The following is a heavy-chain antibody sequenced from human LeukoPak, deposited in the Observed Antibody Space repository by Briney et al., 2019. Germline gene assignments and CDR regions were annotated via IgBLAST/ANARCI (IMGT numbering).Heavy chain of an antibody. J-gene: IGHJ4*02. D-gene: IGHD4-17*01. CDR3: ARVERGDYGPPLDY. CDR1: GYTFTSYA. CDR2: INTNTGNP. V-gene: IGHV7-4-1*02. Sequence: GASVKVSCKAPGYTFTSYAMNWVRQAPGQGLEWMGWINTNTGNPTYAQGFTGRFVFSLDTSVSTAYLQISSLKAEDTAVYYCARVERGDYGPPLDYWGQGTLVTVSS.